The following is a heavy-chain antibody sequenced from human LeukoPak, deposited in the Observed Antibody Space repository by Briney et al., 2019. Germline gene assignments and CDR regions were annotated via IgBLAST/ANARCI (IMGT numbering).Heavy chain of an antibody. D-gene: IGHD3-22*01. Sequence: ASLKDSCKASRDTLTGYSIRCVPQTPRQGLECMGWINPNSGGTNYAQKFQGRITLTRDTSISTAYMELSRLRSDDTALYYCAREGDRFIMIAGFDYWGQGTLVTVSS. CDR3: AREGDRFIMIAGFDY. V-gene: IGHV1-2*02. CDR2: INPNSGGT. CDR1: RDTLTGYS. J-gene: IGHJ4*02.